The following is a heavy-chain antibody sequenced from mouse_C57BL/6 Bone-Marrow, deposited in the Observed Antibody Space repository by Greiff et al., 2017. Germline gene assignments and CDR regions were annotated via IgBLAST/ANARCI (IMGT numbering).Heavy chain of an antibody. CDR1: GFTFSSYG. CDR3: ARLDY. V-gene: IGHV5-6*01. CDR2: ISSGGSYT. Sequence: EVMLVESGGDLVKPGGSLKLSCAASGFTFSSYGMSWVRQTPDKRLEWVATISSGGSYTYYPDSVKGRFTISRDNAKNTLYLQMSSLKSEDTAMYYGARLDYWGQGTTLTVSS. J-gene: IGHJ2*01.